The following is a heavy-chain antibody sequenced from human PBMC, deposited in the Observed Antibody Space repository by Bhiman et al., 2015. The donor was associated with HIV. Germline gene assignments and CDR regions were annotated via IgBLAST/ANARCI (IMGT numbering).Heavy chain of an antibody. J-gene: IGHJ4*02. V-gene: IGHV3-30*18. Sequence: VQLVESGGGLVKPGGSLRLSCAASGFTFSTSGMHWVRQAPGKGMEWVAVISYDGSNKYYADSVKGRFTISRDNSKNTLYLQMNSLRAVDTAVYYCAKDWGDIVVVPAAFDYWGQGTLVTVSS. CDR2: ISYDGSNK. CDR1: GFTFSTSG. D-gene: IGHD2-2*01. CDR3: AKDWGDIVVVPAAFDY.